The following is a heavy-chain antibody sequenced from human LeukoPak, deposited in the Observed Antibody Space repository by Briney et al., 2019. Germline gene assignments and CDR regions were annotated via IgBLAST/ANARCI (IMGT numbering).Heavy chain of an antibody. CDR2: IYYSGST. CDR1: GGSISSSSYY. Sequence: SETLSLXCNVSGGSISSSSYYWDWIRQPPGKGLEWIGTIYYSGSTDYNPSLKSRVTISVDTSKNQFSLKLSSVTAADTAVYYCARRGISSGWSPGAFDIWGQGTMVTVSS. CDR3: ARRGISSGWSPGAFDI. J-gene: IGHJ3*02. D-gene: IGHD6-19*01. V-gene: IGHV4-39*01.